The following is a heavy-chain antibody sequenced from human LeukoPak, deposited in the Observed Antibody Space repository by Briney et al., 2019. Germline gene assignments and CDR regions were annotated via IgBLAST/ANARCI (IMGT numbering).Heavy chain of an antibody. CDR3: ARVPVASDGTCFDS. CDR1: GFTFSRNN. D-gene: IGHD6-13*01. CDR2: ISFSSDMI. J-gene: IGHJ4*02. V-gene: IGHV3-48*04. Sequence: GGSLRLSCAASGFTFSRNNMNWVRQAPGKGLEWISYISFSSDMIYYADSVKGRFTISRDNTKNSLYLQMNSLRAEDTAVYYCARVPVASDGTCFDSWGQGTLVIVSS.